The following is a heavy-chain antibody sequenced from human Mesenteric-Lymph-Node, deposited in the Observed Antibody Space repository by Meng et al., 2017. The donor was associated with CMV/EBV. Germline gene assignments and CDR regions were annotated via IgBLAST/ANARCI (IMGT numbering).Heavy chain of an antibody. CDR1: GFTFSSYC. V-gene: IGHV3-30*02. CDR2: LRHDGGGE. CDR3: GKDSHSSGWYADF. J-gene: IGHJ4*02. Sequence: GESLKISCAASGFTFSSYCMHWVRQAPGKGLEWVAFLRHDGGGESYADSVRGRFTISRDNSKSTLYLQMNSPRPGDSAVYYCGKDSHSSGWYADFWGQGTLVTVSS. D-gene: IGHD6-19*01.